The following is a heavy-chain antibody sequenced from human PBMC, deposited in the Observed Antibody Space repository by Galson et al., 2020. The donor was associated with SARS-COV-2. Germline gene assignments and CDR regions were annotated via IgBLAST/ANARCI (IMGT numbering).Heavy chain of an antibody. V-gene: IGHV3-30*04. Sequence: QLGESLKLSRRASGFTFSRSAMPLVPQAPSKGPEWVASISEYGTKRSNLDSVKGRFTISRDNSKNTLYLQMDSLTTEYTAFYYCARETDVGTSSWYDGWVKGTLGTV. CDR3: ARETDVGTSSWYDG. CDR2: ISEYGTKR. CDR1: GFTFSRSA. J-gene: IGHJ4*02. D-gene: IGHD6-13*01.